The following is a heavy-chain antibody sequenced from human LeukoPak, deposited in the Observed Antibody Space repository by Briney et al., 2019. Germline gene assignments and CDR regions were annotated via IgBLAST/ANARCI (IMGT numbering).Heavy chain of an antibody. CDR2: IYHSGST. CDR3: ARGPRSYMVDY. V-gene: IGHV4-30-2*01. J-gene: IGHJ4*02. Sequence: SQTLSLTCAVSGGSISSGGYSWSWTRQPPGKGLEWIGYIYHSGSTYYNPSLKSRVTISVDRSKNQFSLKLSSVTAADTAVYYCARGPRSYMVDYWGQGTLVTVSS. D-gene: IGHD1-26*01. CDR1: GGSISSGGYS.